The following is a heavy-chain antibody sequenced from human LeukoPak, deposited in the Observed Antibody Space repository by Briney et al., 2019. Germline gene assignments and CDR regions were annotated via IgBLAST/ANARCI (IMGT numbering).Heavy chain of an antibody. V-gene: IGHV4-39*01. CDR2: IYFSGST. CDR1: GGSISSSSYY. CDR3: ARHSSGWYWFDY. Sequence: SETLSLTCTVSGGSISSSSYYWGWIRQPPGKGLEWIGSIYFSGSTYYNPSLKSRVTISVDTSKNQFSPKLSSVTAADTAVYYCARHSSGWYWFDYWGQGPLVTVSS. D-gene: IGHD6-19*01. J-gene: IGHJ4*02.